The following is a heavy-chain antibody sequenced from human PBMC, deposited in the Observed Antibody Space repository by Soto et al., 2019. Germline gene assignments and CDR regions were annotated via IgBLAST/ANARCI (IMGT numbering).Heavy chain of an antibody. V-gene: IGHV4-31*03. Sequence: SETLSLTCTVSGGSISSGGYYWSWIRQHPGKGLEWIGYIYYSGSTYYNPSLKSRVTISVDTSKNQFSLRLSSVTAADTAVYYCARDLHYDSSGLDYWGQGTLVTVSS. CDR2: IYYSGST. CDR1: GGSISSGGYY. CDR3: ARDLHYDSSGLDY. D-gene: IGHD3-22*01. J-gene: IGHJ4*02.